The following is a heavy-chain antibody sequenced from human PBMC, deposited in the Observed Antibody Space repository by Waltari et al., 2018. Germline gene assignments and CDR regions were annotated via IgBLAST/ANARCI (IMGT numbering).Heavy chain of an antibody. J-gene: IGHJ3*02. D-gene: IGHD5-12*01. CDR3: AKGSGYDLDVAFDI. CDR2: IWYDGSNK. V-gene: IGHV3-30*18. CDR1: GFTFSSYG. Sequence: QVQLVESGGGVVQPGRSLRLSCAASGFTFSSYGMHWVRQAPGKGLEWVAVIWYDGSNKYYADSVKGRFTISRDNSKNTLYLQMNSLRAEDTAMYYCAKGSGYDLDVAFDIWGQGTMVTVSS.